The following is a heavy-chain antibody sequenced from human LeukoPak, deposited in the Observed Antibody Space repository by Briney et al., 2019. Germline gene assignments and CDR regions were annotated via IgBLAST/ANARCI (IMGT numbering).Heavy chain of an antibody. CDR3: ATDFNQGSVVVITTTYYYYGMDV. Sequence: ASVKVSCKVSGYTLTELSMHWVRQAPGKGLEWMGGFDPENGETIYAQKFQGRVTMTEDTSTDTAYMELSSLRSEDTAVYYCATDFNQGSVVVITTTYYYYGMDVWGQGTTVTVSS. CDR1: GYTLTELS. D-gene: IGHD3-22*01. CDR2: FDPENGET. J-gene: IGHJ6*02. V-gene: IGHV1-24*01.